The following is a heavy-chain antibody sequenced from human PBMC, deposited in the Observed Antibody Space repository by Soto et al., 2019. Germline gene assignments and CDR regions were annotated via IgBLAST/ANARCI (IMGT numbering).Heavy chain of an antibody. D-gene: IGHD4-17*01. CDR2: IGTAGDT. CDR1: GFTFSSYD. V-gene: IGHV3-13*01. J-gene: IGHJ6*04. Sequence: GGSLRLSCAASGFTFSSYDMHWVRQATGKGLEWVSAIGTAGDTYYPGSVKGRFTISRENAKNSLYLQMNSLRAGDTAVYYCARVFGDYVFLDVWGKGTTVTVSS. CDR3: ARVFGDYVFLDV.